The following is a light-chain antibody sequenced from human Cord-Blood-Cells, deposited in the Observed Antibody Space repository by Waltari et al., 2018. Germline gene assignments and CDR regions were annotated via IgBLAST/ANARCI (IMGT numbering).Light chain of an antibody. Sequence: QSALTQPASVSGSPGQSITISCTATSSDVGSYNLFSWYQQHPGKAPKLMIYEGSKRPSGVSNRFSGSKSGNTASLTISGLQAEDEADYYCCSYAGSSTVVFGGGTKLTVL. J-gene: IGLJ2*01. CDR1: SSDVGSYNL. V-gene: IGLV2-23*01. CDR3: CSYAGSSTVV. CDR2: EGS.